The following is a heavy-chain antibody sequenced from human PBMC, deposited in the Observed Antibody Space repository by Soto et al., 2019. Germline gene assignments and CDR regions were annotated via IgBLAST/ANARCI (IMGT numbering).Heavy chain of an antibody. V-gene: IGHV1-3*01. J-gene: IGHJ4*02. D-gene: IGHD3-3*01. CDR3: AREQLRTTIFGVVIPFDY. Sequence: ASVKVSCKASGYTFTSYAMHWVRQAPGQRLEWMGWINAGNGNTKYSQKFQGRVTITRDTSASTAYMELSSLRSEDTAVYYCAREQLRTTIFGVVIPFDYWGQGTLVTVSS. CDR2: INAGNGNT. CDR1: GYTFTSYA.